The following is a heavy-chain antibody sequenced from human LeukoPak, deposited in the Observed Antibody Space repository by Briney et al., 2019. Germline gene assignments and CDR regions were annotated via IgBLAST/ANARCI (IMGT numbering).Heavy chain of an antibody. CDR3: ARGAVAVRNAFDI. D-gene: IGHD6-19*01. CDR1: GDSVSSNSGA. Sequence: SQTLSLTCAISGDSVSSNSGARNWIRQSPSRGLEWLGRTYYSSKWYNDYAVSVKSRITINPDTSKNQFSLQLNSVTPEDTALYYCARGAVAVRNAFDIWGQGTMVTVSS. J-gene: IGHJ3*02. V-gene: IGHV6-1*01. CDR2: TYYSSKWYN.